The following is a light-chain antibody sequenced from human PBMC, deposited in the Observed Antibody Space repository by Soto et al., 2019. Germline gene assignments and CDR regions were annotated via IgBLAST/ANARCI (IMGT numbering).Light chain of an antibody. V-gene: IGKV1-33*01. CDR2: DAS. CDR1: QDISNY. Sequence: IQMSQSPSSLSASLGDRVTITCEASQDISNYLNWYQQMPGKAPKLLIYDASNLETGAPSRFSGSGSGTDFTFTISSLQPEDIATYYCQQCDKLPLTFGGGTKVDIK. CDR3: QQCDKLPLT. J-gene: IGKJ4*01.